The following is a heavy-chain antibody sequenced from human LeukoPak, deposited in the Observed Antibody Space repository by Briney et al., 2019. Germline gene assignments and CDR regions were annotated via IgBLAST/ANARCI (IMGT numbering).Heavy chain of an antibody. D-gene: IGHD5-24*01. Sequence: PGGSLRLSCAASGFAFSSYGMSWVRQAPGKGLEWLSAIYGSGVSTYYAGSVKGRFTISRDNSKNTLYLQMDSLRVEDTAVYYCAEATLDGYNYGPWDYWGQGTLVTVSS. CDR1: GFAFSSYG. V-gene: IGHV3-23*01. J-gene: IGHJ4*02. CDR3: AEATLDGYNYGPWDY. CDR2: IYGSGVST.